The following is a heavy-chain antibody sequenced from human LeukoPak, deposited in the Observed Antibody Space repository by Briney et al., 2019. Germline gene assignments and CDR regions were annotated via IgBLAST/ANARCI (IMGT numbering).Heavy chain of an antibody. D-gene: IGHD1-20*01. CDR2: INPKSDGT. J-gene: IGHJ5*02. CDR1: GYTFTGYY. Sequence: ASVKVSCKASGYTFTGYYMHWVRQAPGQGLEWMGWINPKSDGTNYAQKFQGRVTMTRDTSITTAYMELSRLRSDDSAVYYCAREGPTYNWKRDWFDPWGQGTLVIVSS. CDR3: AREGPTYNWKRDWFDP. V-gene: IGHV1-2*02.